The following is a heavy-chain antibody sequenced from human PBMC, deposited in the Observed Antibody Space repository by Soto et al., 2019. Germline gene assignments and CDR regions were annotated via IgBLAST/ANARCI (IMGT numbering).Heavy chain of an antibody. Sequence: GGSLRLSCAASGFTFSSYAMSWVRQAPGKGLEWVSAISGSGGSTYYADSVKGRFTISRDNSKNTLYLQMNSLRAEDTAVYYCAKASGSLLLWFGSPDKGYYGMDVWGQGTTVPV. J-gene: IGHJ6*02. CDR3: AKASGSLLLWFGSPDKGYYGMDV. CDR2: ISGSGGST. CDR1: GFTFSSYA. D-gene: IGHD3-10*01. V-gene: IGHV3-23*01.